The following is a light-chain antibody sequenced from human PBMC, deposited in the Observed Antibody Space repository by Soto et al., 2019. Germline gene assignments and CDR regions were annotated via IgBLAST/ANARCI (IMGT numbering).Light chain of an antibody. Sequence: EIVMTQSPATLSVSPGERATLSCRASQSVSGNLVGYRQNRGQAASLLIYGASTRATGIPASFSGSGSGTEFTLTISSLQSEDFAVYYCQQYNDSPPTFGQGTKVEIK. CDR2: GAS. CDR1: QSVSGN. V-gene: IGKV3-15*01. J-gene: IGKJ1*01. CDR3: QQYNDSPPT.